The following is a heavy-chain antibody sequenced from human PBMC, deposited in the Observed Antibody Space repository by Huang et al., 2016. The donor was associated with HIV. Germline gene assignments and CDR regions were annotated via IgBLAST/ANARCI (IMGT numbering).Heavy chain of an antibody. CDR2: IYYSGST. Sequence: QLQLQESGPGLVKPSETLSLTCTVSGGSIRSDNYYWGWIRQPPGKGLEWIGSIYYSGSTYYNPSLKSRVTITGDTSKNQFSRKMRSVTAADTAVYYCARLPGSITMIRGVITDPYWGQGTLVTVSS. CDR3: ARLPGSITMIRGVITDPY. CDR1: GGSIRSDNYY. J-gene: IGHJ4*02. V-gene: IGHV4-39*01. D-gene: IGHD3-10*01.